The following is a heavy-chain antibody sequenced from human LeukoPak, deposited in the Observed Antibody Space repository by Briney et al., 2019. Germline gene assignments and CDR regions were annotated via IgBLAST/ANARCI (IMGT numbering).Heavy chain of an antibody. V-gene: IGHV4-59*08. CDR1: GGSIIGHW. J-gene: IGHJ4*02. Sequence: SETLSLTCTVSGGSIIGHWWSWIRQPPGKGLEWIGDIFYSGGSTNYNPSLKSRLTMSLDTSKNQFSLKLTSVTAAHTAMYYCARRNTADASIDFWGQGTLVTASS. CDR3: ARRNTADASIDF. D-gene: IGHD2/OR15-2a*01. CDR2: IFYSGGST.